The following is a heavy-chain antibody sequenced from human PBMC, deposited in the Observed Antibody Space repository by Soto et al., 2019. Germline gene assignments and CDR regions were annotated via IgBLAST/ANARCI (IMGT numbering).Heavy chain of an antibody. Sequence: KPSETLSLTCAVYGGSFTDYYWSWIRQPPGKGLEWIGEITHTGGFDSNPSRDSRATISVDTTKNQFSLKLSSVTTADTALYYCARGRQRPSAAYKGHGYYGMDVWGQGTTVTVSS. J-gene: IGHJ6*02. CDR1: GGSFTDYY. V-gene: IGHV4-34*01. D-gene: IGHD2-2*01. CDR2: ITHTGGF. CDR3: ARGRQRPSAAYKGHGYYGMDV.